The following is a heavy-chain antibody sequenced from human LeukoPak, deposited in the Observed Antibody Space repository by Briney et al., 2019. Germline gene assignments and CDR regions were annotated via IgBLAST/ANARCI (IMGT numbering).Heavy chain of an antibody. V-gene: IGHV3-23*01. CDR1: GFTLSDYY. Sequence: PGGSLRLSCAASGFTLSDYYMSWIRQAPGKGLEWVSAISGPATSTYYTDSVKGRFTISRDNSKNTLYLQMNSLRAEDTAVYYCAKDLDILTGLYYYYAMDVWGQGTTVTVSS. D-gene: IGHD3-9*01. CDR3: AKDLDILTGLYYYYAMDV. CDR2: ISGPATST. J-gene: IGHJ6*02.